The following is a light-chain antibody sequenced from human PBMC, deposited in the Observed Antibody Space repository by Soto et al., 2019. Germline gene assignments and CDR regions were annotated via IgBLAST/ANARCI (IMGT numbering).Light chain of an antibody. CDR2: TAS. V-gene: IGKV1-39*01. Sequence: DIEVTQSPSSLSASAGDRVTITCRANKSVSYFINWYQQKPGKAPNLLVSTASTLQSGVPSRFSGAGSGTEFSLSITGLQPEDSGTYYCQQSYTSPFTFGPGTIVEFK. J-gene: IGKJ3*01. CDR1: KSVSYF. CDR3: QQSYTSPFT.